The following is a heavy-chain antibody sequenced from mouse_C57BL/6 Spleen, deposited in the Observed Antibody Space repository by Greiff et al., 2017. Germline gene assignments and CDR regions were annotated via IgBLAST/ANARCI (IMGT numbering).Heavy chain of an antibody. Sequence: QVQLQQSGAELMKPGASVKLSCKATGYTFTGYWIEWVKQRPGHGLEWIGEILPGRGSTNYNEKFKGKATFTADTSSNTAYMQLSSLTTDYSAIDYCATKDSGAYWGQGTTLTVSS. J-gene: IGHJ2*01. V-gene: IGHV1-9*01. CDR3: ATKDSGAY. CDR2: ILPGRGST. CDR1: GYTFTGYW.